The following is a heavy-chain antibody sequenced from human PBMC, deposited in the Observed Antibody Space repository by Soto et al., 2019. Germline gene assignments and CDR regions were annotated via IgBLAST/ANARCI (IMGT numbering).Heavy chain of an antibody. CDR3: AREVRTSGWFRRLDS. CDR1: GFTFNDYY. CDR2: ISGGGSTT. D-gene: IGHD6-19*01. V-gene: IGHV3-11*01. J-gene: IGHJ4*02. Sequence: TGGSLRLSCAVSGFTFNDYYRSWIRQAPGKGLEWISYISGGGSTTYHADSVRGRFTISRDNAKNSLFLQMNSLRAEDTAVYYCAREVRTSGWFRRLDSWGQGILVTVSS.